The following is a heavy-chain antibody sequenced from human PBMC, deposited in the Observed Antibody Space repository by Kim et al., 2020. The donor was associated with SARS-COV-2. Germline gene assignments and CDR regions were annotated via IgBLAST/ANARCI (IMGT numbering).Heavy chain of an antibody. J-gene: IGHJ3*02. CDR1: GDSISAYY. Sequence: SETLSLTCTVSGDSISAYYWIWTRQPPGKGLEWIADMYYSGGTNYNPSLKSRVTMSVDTSKNQLSLKLISVTAADTAVYYCARSLKATSRDAFDIWGQGT. V-gene: IGHV4-59*08. CDR2: MYYSGGT. CDR3: ARSLKATSRDAFDI.